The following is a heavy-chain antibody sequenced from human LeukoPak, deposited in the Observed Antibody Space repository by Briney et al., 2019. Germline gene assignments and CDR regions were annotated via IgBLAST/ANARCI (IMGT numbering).Heavy chain of an antibody. V-gene: IGHV3-23*01. Sequence: QSGGSLRLPCGASGFTFSISAMSGAPQAPGKAREWVSNHSRRTYSTNSADSAKGRFTIPRDNPKNTLYLKMNSLRAKDTAVYSCAKDRNPSCYLCGGFDPWGQGTLVTVSS. J-gene: IGHJ5*02. CDR1: GFTFSISA. CDR2: HSRRTYST. D-gene: IGHD2-2*01. CDR3: AKDRNPSCYLCGGFDP.